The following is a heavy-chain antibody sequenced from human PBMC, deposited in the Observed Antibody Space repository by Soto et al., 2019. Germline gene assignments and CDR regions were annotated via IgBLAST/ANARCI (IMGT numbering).Heavy chain of an antibody. CDR2: IYPGDSDT. V-gene: IGHV5-51*01. Sequence: PGESLKISCESSGYIFTSYWIGWVRQMPGKGLEWMGIIYPGDSDTRYSPSFQGQVTISADKSISTAYLQWSSLKASDTAMYYCARVRVPGNDAFDIWGQGTMVTVS. J-gene: IGHJ3*02. CDR1: GYIFTSYW. CDR3: ARVRVPGNDAFDI. D-gene: IGHD6-13*01.